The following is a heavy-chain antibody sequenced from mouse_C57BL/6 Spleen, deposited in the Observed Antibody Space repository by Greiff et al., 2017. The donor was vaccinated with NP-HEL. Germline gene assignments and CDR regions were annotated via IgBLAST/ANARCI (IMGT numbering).Heavy chain of an antibody. Sequence: VQLQQSGPELVKPGASVKISCKASGYAFSSSWMNWVKQRPGKGLEWIGRIYPGDGDTNYNGKFKGKATLTADKSSSTAYMQLSSLTSEDSAVYFCARITTVARYWYFDVWGTGTTVTVSS. J-gene: IGHJ1*03. D-gene: IGHD1-1*01. CDR1: GYAFSSSW. CDR2: IYPGDGDT. CDR3: ARITTVARYWYFDV. V-gene: IGHV1-82*01.